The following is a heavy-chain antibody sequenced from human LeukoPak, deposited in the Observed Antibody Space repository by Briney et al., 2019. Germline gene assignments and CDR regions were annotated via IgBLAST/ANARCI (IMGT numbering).Heavy chain of an antibody. CDR3: ARDHGYGLYYFDY. CDR1: RGTFSSYA. D-gene: IGHD5-18*01. J-gene: IGHJ4*02. CDR2: IIPIFGTA. V-gene: IGHV1-69*06. Sequence: SVKVSCKASRGTFSSYAISWVRQAPGQGLEWMGGIIPIFGTANYAQKFQGRVTITADKSTSTAYMELSSLRSEDTAVYYCARDHGYGLYYFDYWGQGTLVTVSS.